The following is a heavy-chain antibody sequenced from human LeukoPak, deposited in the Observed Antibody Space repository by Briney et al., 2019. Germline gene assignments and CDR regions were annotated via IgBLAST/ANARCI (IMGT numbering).Heavy chain of an antibody. CDR2: INPSGGST. D-gene: IGHD6-13*01. CDR1: GYTFTSYY. Sequence: ASVKVSCKASGYTFTSYYMHWVRQAPGQGLEWMGIINPSGGSTSYAQKFQGKVNMTRDTSTSTVYMELSSLRAEDTAVYYCAREQEGSLDYWGQGTLVTVSS. J-gene: IGHJ4*02. V-gene: IGHV1-46*01. CDR3: AREQEGSLDY.